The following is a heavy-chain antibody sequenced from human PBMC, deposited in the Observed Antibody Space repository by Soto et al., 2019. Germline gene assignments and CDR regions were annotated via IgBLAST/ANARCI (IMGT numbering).Heavy chain of an antibody. CDR2: IYQSGST. CDR1: GGSISSGGYS. CDR3: ARVSDR. J-gene: IGHJ5*02. V-gene: IGHV4-30-2*01. Sequence: QLQLQESGSGLVQPSQTLSLTCAVSGGSISSGGYSWRWLRQPPGKGLEWIGYIYQSGSTYYNPSLKSRVTISVDRSKNQFPLKLSSVDAADTAVYYCARVSDRWGQGTMVTVSS.